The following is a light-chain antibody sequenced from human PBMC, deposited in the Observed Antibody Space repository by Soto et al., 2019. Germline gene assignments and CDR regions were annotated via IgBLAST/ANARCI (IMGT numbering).Light chain of an antibody. CDR1: QSVSSSY. Sequence: EIVLTKSPGTLALSPGERATLSCRASQSVSSSYLAWYQQKPGQAPMLLIYGASSRATGTPYRFSGSGSGTAFTLTMSRLEPEDFAVYYCQQYGSSPRTFGEGPKVEIK. CDR2: GAS. CDR3: QQYGSSPRT. V-gene: IGKV3-20*01. J-gene: IGKJ1*01.